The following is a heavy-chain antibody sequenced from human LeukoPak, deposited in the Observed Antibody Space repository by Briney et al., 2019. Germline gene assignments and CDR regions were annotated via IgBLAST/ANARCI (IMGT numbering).Heavy chain of an antibody. Sequence: GGSLRLSCAASGFTFSSYSVNWVRQAPGKGLEWVSSISSSSSYIYYADSVKGRFTISRDNAKNSLYLQMNSLRAEDTAVYYCAELGITMIGGVWGKGTTVTISS. D-gene: IGHD3-10*02. CDR2: ISSSSSYI. CDR1: GFTFSSYS. CDR3: AELGITMIGGV. J-gene: IGHJ6*04. V-gene: IGHV3-21*01.